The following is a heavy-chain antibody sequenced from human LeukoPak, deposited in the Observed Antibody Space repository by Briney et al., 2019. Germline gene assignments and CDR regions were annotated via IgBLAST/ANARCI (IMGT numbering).Heavy chain of an antibody. D-gene: IGHD3-10*01. V-gene: IGHV1-69*06. J-gene: IGHJ6*03. CDR3: ASNSRLWFGESSQHYYYYYMDV. CDR1: GGTFSSYA. CDR2: IIPIFGSA. Sequence: SVKVSCKASGGTFSSYAISWVRQAPGQGLEWMGGIIPIFGSANYAQKFQDRVTITADKSTITAYMELDSLRSEDTAVYYCASNSRLWFGESSQHYYYYYMDVWGKGTTVTVSS.